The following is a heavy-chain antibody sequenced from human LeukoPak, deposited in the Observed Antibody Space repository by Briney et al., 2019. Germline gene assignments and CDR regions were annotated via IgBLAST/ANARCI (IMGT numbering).Heavy chain of an antibody. CDR2: INPNSGGT. CDR1: GYTFTGYY. Sequence: GASVKVSCKASGYTFTGYYMHWVRQAPGQGLEWMGWINPNSGGTNHAQKFQGRVTMTRDTSISTAYMELSRLRSDDTAVYYCARDYDYVWGSPYYLDYWGQGTLVTVSS. CDR3: ARDYDYVWGSPYYLDY. J-gene: IGHJ4*02. V-gene: IGHV1-2*02. D-gene: IGHD3-16*01.